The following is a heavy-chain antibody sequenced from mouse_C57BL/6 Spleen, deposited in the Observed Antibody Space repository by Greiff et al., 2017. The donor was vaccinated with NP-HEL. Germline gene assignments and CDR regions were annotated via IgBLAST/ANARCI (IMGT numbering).Heavy chain of an antibody. CDR2: INPNNGGT. CDR1: GYTFTDYN. CDR3: ADYYGSSSFAY. D-gene: IGHD1-1*01. V-gene: IGHV1-22*01. Sequence: EVQLVESGPELVKPGASVKMSCKASGYTFTDYNMHWVKQSHGKSLEWIGYINPNNGGTSYNQKFKGKATLTVNKSSSTAYMELRSLTSEDSAVYYCADYYGSSSFAYWGQGTLVTVSA. J-gene: IGHJ3*01.